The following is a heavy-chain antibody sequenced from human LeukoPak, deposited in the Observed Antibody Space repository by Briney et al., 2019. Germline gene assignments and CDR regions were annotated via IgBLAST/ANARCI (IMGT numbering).Heavy chain of an antibody. V-gene: IGHV1-2*02. D-gene: IGHD6-13*01. CDR1: GYTFIGYY. J-gene: IGHJ4*02. CDR3: ARDQGGYYSSSWVFDY. CDR2: INPNSGGT. Sequence: ASVKVSCKASGYTFIGYYMHWVRQAPGQGVEWMGWINPNSGGTNYAQKFQGRVTMTRDTSISTAYMELSRLRSDDTAVYYCARDQGGYYSSSWVFDYWGQGTLVTVSS.